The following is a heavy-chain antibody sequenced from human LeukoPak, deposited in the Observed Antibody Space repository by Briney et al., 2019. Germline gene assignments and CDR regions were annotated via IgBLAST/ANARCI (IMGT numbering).Heavy chain of an antibody. CDR2: ISSSGSTI. D-gene: IGHD3-22*01. CDR3: AREIKSFGYYDSSGYYRGSAFDI. Sequence: PGGSLRLSCAASGFTFSSYEMNWVRQAPGKGLEWVSYISSSGSTIYYADSVKGRFTISRDNAKNSLYLQMNSLRAEDTAVYYCAREIKSFGYYDSSGYYRGSAFDIWGQGTMATVSS. J-gene: IGHJ3*02. V-gene: IGHV3-48*03. CDR1: GFTFSSYE.